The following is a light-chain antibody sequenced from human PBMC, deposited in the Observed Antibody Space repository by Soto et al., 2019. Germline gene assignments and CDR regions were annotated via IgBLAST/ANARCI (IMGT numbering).Light chain of an antibody. CDR3: QQYYSYPPT. J-gene: IGKJ5*01. CDR2: AAS. Sequence: IRMTQSPSSFSASTGDRVTITCRASQGISSYLAWYQQKPGKAPKLLIYAASTLQSGVPSRFSGSGSGTDFTLTISCLQSEDFATYFCQQYYSYPPTFGQGTRLEIK. V-gene: IGKV1-8*01. CDR1: QGISSY.